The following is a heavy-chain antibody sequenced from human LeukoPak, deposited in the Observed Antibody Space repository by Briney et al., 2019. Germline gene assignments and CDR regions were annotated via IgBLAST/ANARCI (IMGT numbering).Heavy chain of an antibody. CDR2: INPNSGGT. CDR1: GYTFTGYY. V-gene: IGHV1-2*04. D-gene: IGHD3-3*01. Sequence: ASVKVSCKASGYTFTGYYMHWVRQAPGQGLEWMGWINPNSGGTNYAQKFQGWVTMTRDTSISTAYMELSRLRSDDTAVYYCARSGIWGYVLHGVGAFDIWGQGTMVTVSS. J-gene: IGHJ3*02. CDR3: ARSGIWGYVLHGVGAFDI.